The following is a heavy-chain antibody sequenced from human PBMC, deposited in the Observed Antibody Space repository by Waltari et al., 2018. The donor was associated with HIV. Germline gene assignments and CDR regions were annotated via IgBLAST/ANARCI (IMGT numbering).Heavy chain of an antibody. J-gene: IGHJ4*02. CDR3: ARGEVPYCGGDCYSYRFDY. D-gene: IGHD2-21*02. Sequence: QVQLVQSGAEVKKPGASVKVSCKVSGYSFTAYYFHWVRQAPGQGLEWMGWINPKSGLTKYVEKFQARVTMSRDTDMSEVYLELRGLRSDDTAVYYCARGEVPYCGGDCYSYRFDYWGQGTLVSVSS. V-gene: IGHV1-2*02. CDR1: GYSFTAYY. CDR2: INPKSGLT.